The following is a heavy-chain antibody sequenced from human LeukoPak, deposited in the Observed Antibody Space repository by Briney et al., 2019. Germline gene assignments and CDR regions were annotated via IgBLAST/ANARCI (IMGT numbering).Heavy chain of an antibody. CDR3: ARGGSGYDSFCYYGMDV. CDR1: GGSLSSYY. CDR2: IYDSGST. D-gene: IGHD5-12*01. Sequence: SETLSLTCTVSGGSLSSYYWSWIRQPPGKGLEWIGYIYDSGSTNYNPSLKSRVTISVDTSKNQFSLKLSSVTAADTAVYYCARGGSGYDSFCYYGMDVWGQGTTVSVSS. V-gene: IGHV4-59*01. J-gene: IGHJ6*02.